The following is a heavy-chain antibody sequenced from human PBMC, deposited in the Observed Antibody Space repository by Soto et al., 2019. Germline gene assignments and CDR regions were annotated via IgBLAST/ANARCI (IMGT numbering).Heavy chain of an antibody. J-gene: IGHJ6*03. CDR1: GYTFTSYY. CDR3: ARGTIFGVVTAYYYYYYYMDV. Sequence: ASVKVSCKASGYTFTSYYMHWVRQAPGQGLEWMGIINPSGGSTSYAQKFQGRVTMTRDTSTSTVYMELSSLRSEDTAVYYCARGTIFGVVTAYYYYYYYMDVWGKGTTVTVSS. V-gene: IGHV1-46*03. CDR2: INPSGGST. D-gene: IGHD3-3*01.